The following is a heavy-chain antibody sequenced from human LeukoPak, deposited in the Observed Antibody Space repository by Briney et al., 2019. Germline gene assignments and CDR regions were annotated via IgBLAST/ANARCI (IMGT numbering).Heavy chain of an antibody. D-gene: IGHD6-25*01. Sequence: GGSLRLSCAASGFTFSNYGMHWVRQAPDKGLEWVTFILFDGSNQYYADSVKGRFTISGDNSKNKLYLQMNSLRADDTSVYYCVKGSGWYFDYWGQGNLVTVSS. J-gene: IGHJ4*02. V-gene: IGHV3-30*02. CDR3: VKGSGWYFDY. CDR1: GFTFSNYG. CDR2: ILFDGSNQ.